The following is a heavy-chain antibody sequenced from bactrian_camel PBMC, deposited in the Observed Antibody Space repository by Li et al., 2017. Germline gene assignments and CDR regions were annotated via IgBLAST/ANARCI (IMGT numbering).Heavy chain of an antibody. J-gene: IGHJ4*01. CDR3: AAKAGYCSGFPSPRSYTY. D-gene: IGHD1*01. CDR2: IDGDGKT. CDR1: GYTFSSEC. V-gene: IGHV3S9*01. Sequence: HVQLVESGGGSVQAGGSLTLSCVASGYTFSSECMGWFRKAAVGEDRLGVATIDGDGKTKYEESVKGRFAISKDNAKNTMYLQMDNLKPEDTATYYCAAKAGYCSGFPSPRSYTYWGRGTQVTVS.